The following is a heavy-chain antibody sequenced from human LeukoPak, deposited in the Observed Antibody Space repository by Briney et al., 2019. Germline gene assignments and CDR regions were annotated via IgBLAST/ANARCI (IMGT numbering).Heavy chain of an antibody. V-gene: IGHV3-33*01. CDR2: VWYDGRNR. CDR1: GYTFSRHG. CDR3: AREGWDPIVGATLGMDV. J-gene: IGHJ6*02. Sequence: GRSLTLSCAASGYTFSRHGIHWVRQAPGKGLEWVAVVWYDGRNRDYADSVKGRFTISKDNSNNMVFLQMDRLRAEDTAVYYCAREGWDPIVGATLGMDVWGQGTTVTVSS. D-gene: IGHD1-26*01.